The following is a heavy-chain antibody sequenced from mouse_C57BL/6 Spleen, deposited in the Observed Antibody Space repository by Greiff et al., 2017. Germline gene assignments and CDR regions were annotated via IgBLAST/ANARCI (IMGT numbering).Heavy chain of an antibody. J-gene: IGHJ1*03. D-gene: IGHD6-5*01. CDR1: GYTFTSYW. CDR2: IHPNSGST. V-gene: IGHV1-64*01. Sequence: QVQLQQPGAELVKPGASVKLSCKASGYTFTSYWMHWVKQRPGQGLEWIGMIHPNSGSTNYNEKFKSKATLTVDKSSSTAYMQLSSLTSEDSAVYYCAPLSVPSWCFEVCGTGTTVTVSS. CDR3: APLSVPSWCFEV.